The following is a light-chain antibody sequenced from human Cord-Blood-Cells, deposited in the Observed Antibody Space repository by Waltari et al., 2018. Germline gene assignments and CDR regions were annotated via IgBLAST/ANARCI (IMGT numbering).Light chain of an antibody. V-gene: IGLV2-11*01. CDR2: DVS. J-gene: IGLJ2*01. CDR1: SSDVGCYNY. CDR3: CSYAGSYDVV. Sequence: QSALTQPRSVSGSPGQSVPISCTGTSSDVGCYNYVSWYQQHPGKAPKLIIYDVSKRPSGGPDRFSGSKSGNTASLTISGLQAEDEADYYCCSYAGSYDVVFGGGTKLTVL.